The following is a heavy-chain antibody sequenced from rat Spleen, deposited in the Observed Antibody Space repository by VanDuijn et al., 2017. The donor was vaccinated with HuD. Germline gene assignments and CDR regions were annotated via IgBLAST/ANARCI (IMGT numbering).Heavy chain of an antibody. J-gene: IGHJ2*01. CDR2: ISYDGSST. CDR1: GFTFSDYY. V-gene: IGHV5-7*01. Sequence: EVQLVESGGGLVQPGRSLKLSCAASGFTFSDYYMAWVRQGPTKGLEWVARISYDGSSTFYRDSVKGRFTISRDYAQNTLYLQMDSLRSEDTATYYCARRFDFDHWGQGVMVTVSS. CDR3: ARRFDFDH. D-gene: IGHD4-1*01.